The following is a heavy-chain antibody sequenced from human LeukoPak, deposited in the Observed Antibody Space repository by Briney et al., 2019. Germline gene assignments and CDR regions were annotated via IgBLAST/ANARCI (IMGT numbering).Heavy chain of an antibody. D-gene: IGHD6-19*01. Sequence: AGGSLRLSCAASGFTFSSYAMSWVRQAPGKGLEWASAISGSGGSTYYADSVKGRFTISRDNSKNTLYLQMNSLRAEDTAVYYCAKEGIAVAGTEVDYWGQGTLVTVSS. CDR2: ISGSGGST. CDR1: GFTFSSYA. J-gene: IGHJ4*02. CDR3: AKEGIAVAGTEVDY. V-gene: IGHV3-23*01.